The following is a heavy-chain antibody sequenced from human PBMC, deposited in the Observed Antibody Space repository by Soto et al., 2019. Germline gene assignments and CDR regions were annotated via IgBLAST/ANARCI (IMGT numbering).Heavy chain of an antibody. Sequence: EVQLVESGGGLVQPGGSLRLSCAASGFSFSDHYMDWVRQAPGKGLEWIGRTRNKPNKYTTQYAASVKGRFTISRDDSKNSLYLKMNSLKSEDTAVYYCARDTAGSYDYYFDYWGQGTVVTVSS. D-gene: IGHD1-26*01. J-gene: IGHJ4*02. CDR2: TRNKPNKYTT. CDR1: GFSFSDHY. CDR3: ARDTAGSYDYYFDY. V-gene: IGHV3-72*01.